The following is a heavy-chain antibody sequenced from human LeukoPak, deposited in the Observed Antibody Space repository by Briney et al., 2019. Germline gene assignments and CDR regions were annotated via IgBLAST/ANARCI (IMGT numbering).Heavy chain of an antibody. CDR2: IYSDGTRT. J-gene: IGHJ4*02. Sequence: GGSLRLSCAASGFSFSSHWMHWVRQAPGKGLVWVSHIYSDGTRTTYVDSAKGRFTISRDNTKNTLYLQMTSLRDDDTAIYYCARGTAATAGIDFWGQGALVTVSS. CDR1: GFSFSSHW. CDR3: ARGTAATAGIDF. V-gene: IGHV3-74*01. D-gene: IGHD6-13*01.